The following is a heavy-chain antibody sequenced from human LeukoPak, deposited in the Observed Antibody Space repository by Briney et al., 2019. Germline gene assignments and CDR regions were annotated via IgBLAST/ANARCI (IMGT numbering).Heavy chain of an antibody. D-gene: IGHD1-1*01. Sequence: SETLSLTCTVSGDSISSGDYYWNWIRQPPGKGLEWIGYISNSGNTDYNPSLKSRVTISVDTSKNQFSLKLSSVTAADTAVYYCARGLRKHRYSKDYWGQGTLVTVSS. CDR3: ARGLRKHRYSKDY. CDR2: ISNSGNT. J-gene: IGHJ4*02. V-gene: IGHV4-30-4*01. CDR1: GDSISSGDYY.